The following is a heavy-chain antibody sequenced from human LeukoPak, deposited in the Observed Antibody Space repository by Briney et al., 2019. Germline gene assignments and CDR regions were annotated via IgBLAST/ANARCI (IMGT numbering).Heavy chain of an antibody. V-gene: IGHV2-5*01. CDR2: IFWTDEK. Sequence: SGPTLVNPTQTLTLTCTFSGFSLSTSAMGVSWIRQPPGKALEWLALIFWTDEKHYSPSLKSRLTITKDTSKNQVVLTMTNMDPVDTATYYCAHRHIADRPFDPWGQGILVTVSS. CDR1: GFSLSTSAMG. J-gene: IGHJ5*02. D-gene: IGHD6-6*01. CDR3: AHRHIADRPFDP.